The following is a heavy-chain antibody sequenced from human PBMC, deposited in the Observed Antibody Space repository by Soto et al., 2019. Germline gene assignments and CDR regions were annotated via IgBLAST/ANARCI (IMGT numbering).Heavy chain of an antibody. J-gene: IGHJ5*02. Sequence: EVQLLESGGGLVQPGGSLRLSCAASGFTFSSYAMSWVRQAPGKGLEWVSAISGSGGSTYYADSVKGRFTISRDNSKNTLYLQMNSLRAEDTAVYYCAKARPPGAAAGLRNDWFDPWGQGTLVTVSS. CDR1: GFTFSSYA. CDR3: AKARPPGAAAGLRNDWFDP. V-gene: IGHV3-23*01. D-gene: IGHD6-13*01. CDR2: ISGSGGST.